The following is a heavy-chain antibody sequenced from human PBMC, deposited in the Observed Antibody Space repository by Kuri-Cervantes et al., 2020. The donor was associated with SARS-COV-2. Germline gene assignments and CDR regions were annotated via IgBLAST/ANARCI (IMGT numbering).Heavy chain of an antibody. V-gene: IGHV1-3*01. CDR1: GYTFSRYP. Sequence: ASVKVSCKASGYTFSRYPIHWVRQAPGQRLEWMGWINAGNGNTKYSQKFQGRVTITRDTSASTAYMELSSLRSEDTAVYYCARAPEVVVVPAAYWFDPWGQGTLVTVSS. CDR3: ARAPEVVVVPAAYWFDP. D-gene: IGHD2-2*01. J-gene: IGHJ5*02. CDR2: INAGNGNT.